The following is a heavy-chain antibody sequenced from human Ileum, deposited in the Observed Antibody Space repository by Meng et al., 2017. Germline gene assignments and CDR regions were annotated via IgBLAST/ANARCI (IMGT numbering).Heavy chain of an antibody. V-gene: IGHV4-4*02. CDR2: IYESGTT. D-gene: IGHD1-14*01. CDR1: GDSIRNGNW. J-gene: IGHJ4*02. CDR3: ARVSYNKGSPKFDS. Sequence: QVQLQESGPGLVKPSETRSLSCAVSGDSIRNGNWWSWVRQPPGKGLEWIGEIYESGTTNYNPSLKSRVTISVDKSKNEFSLKLSSVTAADTALYYCARVSYNKGSPKFDSWGQGTLVTVSS.